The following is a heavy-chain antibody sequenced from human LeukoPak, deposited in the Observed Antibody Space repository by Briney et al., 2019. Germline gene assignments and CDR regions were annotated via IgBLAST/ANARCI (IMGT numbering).Heavy chain of an antibody. CDR2: ISYDGSIP. CDR3: AKDSYSYYDSSRNYFDY. V-gene: IGHV3-30*04. CDR1: GFTFDSYA. Sequence: PGGSLRLSCAASGFTFDSYAMHWVRQAPGKGLEWVAVISYDGSIPYYADSVKGRFTFSRDNSKNTLYLQMNSLRTEDTAVYYCAKDSYSYYDSSRNYFDYWGQGTLVTVSS. D-gene: IGHD3-22*01. J-gene: IGHJ4*02.